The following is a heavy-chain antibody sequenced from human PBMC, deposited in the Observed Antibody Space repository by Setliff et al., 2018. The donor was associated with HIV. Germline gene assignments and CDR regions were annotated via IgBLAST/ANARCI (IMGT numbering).Heavy chain of an antibody. CDR2: INPSGGST. V-gene: IGHV1-46*01. Sequence: GASVKVSCKASGYTFTSYDINWVRQATGQGLEWLGIINPSGGSTSYAQKFQGRVTMTRDTSTSTVYMELSSLRSEDTAVYYCARAVASKNIRGEYYFDYWGQGTLVTVSS. CDR1: GYTFTSYD. J-gene: IGHJ4*02. D-gene: IGHD3-16*01. CDR3: ARAVASKNIRGEYYFDY.